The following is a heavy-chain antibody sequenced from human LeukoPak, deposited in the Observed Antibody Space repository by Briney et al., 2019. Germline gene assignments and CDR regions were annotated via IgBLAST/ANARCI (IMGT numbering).Heavy chain of an antibody. Sequence: GGSLRLSCAASGFTFDDYGMSWVRQAPGKGLEWVSSISSSSSYIYYADSVKGRFTISRDNAKNSLYLQMNSLRAEDTAVYYCARDLVDTAMVTFDYWGQGTLVTVSS. CDR2: ISSSSSYI. CDR3: ARDLVDTAMVTFDY. J-gene: IGHJ4*02. D-gene: IGHD5-18*01. V-gene: IGHV3-21*01. CDR1: GFTFDDYG.